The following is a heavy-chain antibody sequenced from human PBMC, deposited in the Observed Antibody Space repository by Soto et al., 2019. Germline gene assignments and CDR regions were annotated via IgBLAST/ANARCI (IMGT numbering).Heavy chain of an antibody. CDR1: GFDFSVYW. Sequence: PRLSCAASGFDFSVYWMSWVRQAPGKGPEWVANIKFDGSEKQYVDSVKGRFTISRDNARNSVFLQMNSLRAEDTAVYYCASEYGMDVWGQGTTVTVSS. V-gene: IGHV3-7*01. CDR3: ASEYGMDV. CDR2: IKFDGSEK. J-gene: IGHJ6*02.